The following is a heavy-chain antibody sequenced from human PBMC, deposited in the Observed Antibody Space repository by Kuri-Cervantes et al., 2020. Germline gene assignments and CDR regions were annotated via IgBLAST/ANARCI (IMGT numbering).Heavy chain of an antibody. V-gene: IGHV3-21*01. CDR1: GFTFSTYA. Sequence: GESLKISCAASGFTFSTYAINWVRQAPGKGLEWVSSISSSSSYIYYADSVKGRFTISRDNAKNSLYLQMNSLRAEDTAVYYCARVPSHHYGEYYFDYWGQGTLVTVSS. D-gene: IGHD3-10*01. J-gene: IGHJ4*02. CDR2: ISSSSSYI. CDR3: ARVPSHHYGEYYFDY.